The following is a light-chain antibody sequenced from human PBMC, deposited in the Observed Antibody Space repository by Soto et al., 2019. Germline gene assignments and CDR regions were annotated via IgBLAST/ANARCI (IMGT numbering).Light chain of an antibody. V-gene: IGKV3-15*01. CDR2: GAS. Sequence: EIVMTQSPATLSVSPGERATLSCRASQSVSSNLAWYQQKPGQAPRLLIYGASTRVTGIPARFSGSGSGTEFTLPIISLQSADFAVYYCQQYNNWPPYTFGQGTKVEIK. J-gene: IGKJ2*01. CDR3: QQYNNWPPYT. CDR1: QSVSSN.